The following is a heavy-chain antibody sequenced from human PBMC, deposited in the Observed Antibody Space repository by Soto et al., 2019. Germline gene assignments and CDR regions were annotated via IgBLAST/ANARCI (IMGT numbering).Heavy chain of an antibody. V-gene: IGHV4-59*01. CDR1: GASISRYY. Sequence: SETLSLTCTVSGASISRYYWSWIRQSPGKGLEWIGYLYNTGSTIYNPSLKSRVTISVDTSKNQFSLKMNSVTAADTAVYYCGKDPAMVRGVTYYFDYWGQGTLVTVSS. CDR2: LYNTGST. J-gene: IGHJ4*02. CDR3: GKDPAMVRGVTYYFDY. D-gene: IGHD3-10*01.